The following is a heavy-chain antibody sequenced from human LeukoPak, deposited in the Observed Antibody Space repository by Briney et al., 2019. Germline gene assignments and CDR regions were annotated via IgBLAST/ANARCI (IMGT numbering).Heavy chain of an antibody. CDR3: ARDLSMVVTGYMDV. V-gene: IGHV4-4*07. J-gene: IGHJ6*03. CDR2: LYTSGST. Sequence: PSETLSLTCTVSGGSISSYYWSWIRQPAGKGLEWIGRLYTSGSTTYNPSLKSRVTMSVDTSKSQFSLKLSSVTAADTAVYYCARDLSMVVTGYMDVWGKGTPVTVSS. D-gene: IGHD4-23*01. CDR1: GGSISSYY.